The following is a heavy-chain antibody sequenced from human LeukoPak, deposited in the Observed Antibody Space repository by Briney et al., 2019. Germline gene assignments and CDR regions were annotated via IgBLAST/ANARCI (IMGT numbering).Heavy chain of an antibody. CDR1: GVTFSSYG. CDR3: AQEERSSGHFDY. J-gene: IGHJ4*02. CDR2: ISGSGGST. Sequence: GGTLRLSCAASGVTFSSYGMSWVRQAPGKGLEWVSAISGSGGSTYYAASVKGRFTISRDNSKNTLYLQMTSLRAEDTAVYYCAQEERSSGHFDYWGQGTLVTVSS. D-gene: IGHD6-19*01. V-gene: IGHV3-23*01.